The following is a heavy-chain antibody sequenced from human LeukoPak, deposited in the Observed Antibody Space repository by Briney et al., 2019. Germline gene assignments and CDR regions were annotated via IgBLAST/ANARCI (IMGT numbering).Heavy chain of an antibody. CDR1: GFTFSSYG. V-gene: IGHV3-23*01. CDR3: AKGGYSSGWSYYFDY. D-gene: IGHD6-19*01. CDR2: ISGSGGST. Sequence: GGSLRLSCAASGFTFSSYGMSWVRQAPGKGLEWVSAISGSGGSTYYADSVKGRFTISRDNSKNTLYLQMNSLRAEDTAVYYCAKGGYSSGWSYYFDYCGQGTLVTVSS. J-gene: IGHJ4*02.